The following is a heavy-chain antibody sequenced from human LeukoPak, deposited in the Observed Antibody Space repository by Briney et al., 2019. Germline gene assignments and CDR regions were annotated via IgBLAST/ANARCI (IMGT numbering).Heavy chain of an antibody. V-gene: IGHV1-2*02. CDR1: GYTFTGYY. J-gene: IGHJ4*02. Sequence: ASVKVSCKASGYTFTGYYMHWVRQAPGQGLEWMGWINPNSGGTNYAQNFQGRVTMTRDTSISTAYMELSRLRSDDTAVYYCARDDGYCSGGSCPAFDYWGQGTLVTVSS. CDR3: ARDDGYCSGGSCPAFDY. D-gene: IGHD2-15*01. CDR2: INPNSGGT.